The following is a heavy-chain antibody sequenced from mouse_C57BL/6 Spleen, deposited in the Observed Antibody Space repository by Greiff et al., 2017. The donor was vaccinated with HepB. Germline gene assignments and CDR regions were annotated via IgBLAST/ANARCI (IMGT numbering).Heavy chain of an antibody. V-gene: IGHV2-2*01. J-gene: IGHJ4*01. CDR2: IWSGGST. D-gene: IGHD1-2*01. CDR1: GFSLTSYG. Sequence: VKLVESGPGLVQPSQSLSITCTVSGFSLTSYGVHWVRQSPGKGLEWLGVIWSGGSTDYNAAFIYRLSISKDNPKSQVFFKMNSLQADDTAIYYCARNYGGFPRAMDYWGQGTSVTVSS. CDR3: ARNYGGFPRAMDY.